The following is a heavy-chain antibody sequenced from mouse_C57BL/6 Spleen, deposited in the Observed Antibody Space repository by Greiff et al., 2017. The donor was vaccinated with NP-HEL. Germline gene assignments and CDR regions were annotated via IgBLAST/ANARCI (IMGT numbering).Heavy chain of an antibody. D-gene: IGHD3-3*01. Sequence: EVKLVESGEGLVKPGGSLKLSCAASGFTFSSYAMSWVRQTPEKRLEWVAYISSGGDYIYYADTVKGRFTISRDNARNTLYLQMSSLKSEDTAMYYCTRGLGGYYAMDYWGQGTSVTVSS. CDR2: ISSGGDYI. J-gene: IGHJ4*01. CDR3: TRGLGGYYAMDY. V-gene: IGHV5-9-1*02. CDR1: GFTFSSYA.